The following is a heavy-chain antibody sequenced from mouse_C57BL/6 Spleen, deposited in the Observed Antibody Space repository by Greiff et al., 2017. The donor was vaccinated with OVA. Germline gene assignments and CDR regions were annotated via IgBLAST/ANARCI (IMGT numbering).Heavy chain of an antibody. Sequence: QVQLQQPGAELVRPGTSVKLSCKASGYTFTSYWMHWVKQRPGQGLEWIGVIDPSDSYTNYNQKFKGKATLTVDTSSSTAYMQLSSLTSEDSAVYYCARDSSGGNYFDYWGKGTTLTVSS. CDR1: GYTFTSYW. D-gene: IGHD3-2*02. V-gene: IGHV1-59*01. CDR3: ARDSSGGNYFDY. CDR2: IDPSDSYT. J-gene: IGHJ2*01.